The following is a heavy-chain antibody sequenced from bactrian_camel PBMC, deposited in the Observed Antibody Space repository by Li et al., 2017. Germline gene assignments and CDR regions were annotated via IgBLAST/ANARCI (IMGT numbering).Heavy chain of an antibody. CDR2: IEGGGGM. J-gene: IGHJ4*01. CDR3: AARQPCRVWLGYEDPGEYNV. D-gene: IGHD5*01. Sequence: HVQLVESGGGRVQAGGSLRLSCAASRDFNSERCMGWFRQAPGKEREVVAVIEGGGGMAYVDSVKGRFTISKDSATSTLYLQMNSLKPEDTAMYYCAARQPCRVWLGYEDPGEYNVWGQGTQVTVS. V-gene: IGHV3S53*01. CDR1: RDFNSERC.